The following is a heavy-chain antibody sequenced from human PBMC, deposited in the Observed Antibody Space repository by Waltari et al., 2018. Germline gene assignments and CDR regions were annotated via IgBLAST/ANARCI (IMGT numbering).Heavy chain of an antibody. Sequence: QLPLRQSGAEVTKPGSSVKVPCKASGGHSGCYALSLVIPAPGQGLEWMGGIIPIFGTANYAQKFQGRVTITTDESTSTAYMELSSVRSEDTAVYYCASSSLFVKMRYFDYWGQGTLVTVSS. D-gene: IGHD6-13*01. CDR3: ASSSLFVKMRYFDY. CDR2: IIPIFGTA. V-gene: IGHV1-69*05. CDR1: GGHSGCYA. J-gene: IGHJ4*02.